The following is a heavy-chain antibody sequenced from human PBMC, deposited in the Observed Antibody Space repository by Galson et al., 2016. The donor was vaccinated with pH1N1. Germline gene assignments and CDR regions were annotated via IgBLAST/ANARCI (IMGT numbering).Heavy chain of an antibody. V-gene: IGHV5-51*03. CDR1: GYTFTTYW. D-gene: IGHD2/OR15-2a*01. CDR2: IYPGDSET. J-gene: IGHJ4*02. Sequence: QSGAEVKKPGESLKTSCQASGYTFTTYWIGWVRQMPGKGLDWMGIIYPGDSETKYSPSFEGQVTCSVGKSKNTAYLHWRSLKASDTAIYYCARRSTELGLDYWGQGVLVTVSS. CDR3: ARRSTELGLDY.